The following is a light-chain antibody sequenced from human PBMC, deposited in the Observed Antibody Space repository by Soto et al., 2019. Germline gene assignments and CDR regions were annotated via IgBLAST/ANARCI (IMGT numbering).Light chain of an antibody. CDR3: PQHNKWPLYT. Sequence: EIVMTQSPATLSVSPGERATLSCRASQSLNNNLAWYQQKPGQAPRLLIYGASTRATGIPARFSGSGSGTEFTLTISSLQSEDFAVYYCPQHNKWPLYTFGHGTNLEIK. CDR1: QSLNNN. V-gene: IGKV3-15*01. CDR2: GAS. J-gene: IGKJ2*01.